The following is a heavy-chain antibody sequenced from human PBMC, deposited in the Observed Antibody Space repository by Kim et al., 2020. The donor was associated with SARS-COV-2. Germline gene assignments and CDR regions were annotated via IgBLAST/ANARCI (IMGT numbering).Heavy chain of an antibody. Sequence: GGSMRLSCTTSGFTFTGHAMSWVRQAPGKGLEWVSSIDGSDGTTYYVDSVKGRFSISRDDSKNTLYLQMSALRADDTAAYYCLKGGWGWVWG. CDR3: LKGGWGWV. V-gene: IGHV3-23*01. J-gene: IGHJ3*01. CDR1: GFTFTGHA. CDR2: IDGSDGTT. D-gene: IGHD6-19*01.